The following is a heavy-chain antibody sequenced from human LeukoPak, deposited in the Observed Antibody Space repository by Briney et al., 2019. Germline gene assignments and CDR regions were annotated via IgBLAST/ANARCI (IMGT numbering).Heavy chain of an antibody. D-gene: IGHD2-2*01. J-gene: IGHJ5*02. V-gene: IGHV4-4*02. CDR1: GGSISSSNW. Sequence: SETLSLTCAVSGGSISSSNWWSWVRQPPGKGLEWIGYIYYSGSTYYNPSLKSRVTISVDTSKNQFSLKLSSVTAADTAVYYCARDVCSSTSCYTNWFDPWGQGTLVTVSS. CDR2: IYYSGST. CDR3: ARDVCSSTSCYTNWFDP.